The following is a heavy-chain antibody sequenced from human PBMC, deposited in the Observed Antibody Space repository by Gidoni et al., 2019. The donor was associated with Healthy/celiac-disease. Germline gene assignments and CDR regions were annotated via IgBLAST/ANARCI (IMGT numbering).Heavy chain of an antibody. D-gene: IGHD2-2*01. CDR2: IKSKTDGGTT. V-gene: IGHV3-15*01. J-gene: IGHJ4*02. Sequence: EVQLVESGGGLVKPGGSLRLSCAASGFTFSNAWMSWVRQAPGKGLEWVGRIKSKTDGGTTDYAASVKGRFTISRDDSKNTLYLQMNSLKTEDTAVYYCTTDPEYQPLQRGFFDYWGQGTLVTVSS. CDR3: TTDPEYQPLQRGFFDY. CDR1: GFTFSNAW.